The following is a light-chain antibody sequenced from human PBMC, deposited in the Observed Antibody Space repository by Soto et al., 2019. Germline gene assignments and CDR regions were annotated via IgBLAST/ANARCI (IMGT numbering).Light chain of an antibody. Sequence: DIVLTQSPATLSLSPGERATLSCRASQSLSSRNLAWYQQKPGHTPRLLIYSASIGATGTPARFSGSGSGSDFTLTISSLQSEDFAVYYCQQYNKWPLTFGPGTKVD. CDR1: QSLSSRN. CDR3: QQYNKWPLT. CDR2: SAS. V-gene: IGKV3-15*01. J-gene: IGKJ3*01.